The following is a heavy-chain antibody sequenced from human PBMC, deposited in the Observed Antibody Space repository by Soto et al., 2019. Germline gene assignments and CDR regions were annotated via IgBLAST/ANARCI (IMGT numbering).Heavy chain of an antibody. CDR3: ARHSTEVGNLVNWFDP. Sequence: SETLSLTCTVSGGSISSSSYYWGWIRQPPGKGLEWIGSIYYSGSTYYNPSLKSRVTISVDTSKNQFSLKLSSVTAADTAVYYCARHSTEVGNLVNWFDPWGQGTLVTVSS. CDR2: IYYSGST. J-gene: IGHJ5*02. V-gene: IGHV4-39*01. CDR1: GGSISSSSYY. D-gene: IGHD1-26*01.